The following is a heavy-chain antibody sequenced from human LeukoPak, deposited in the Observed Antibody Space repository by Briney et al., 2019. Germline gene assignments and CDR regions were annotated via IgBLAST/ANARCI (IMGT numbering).Heavy chain of an antibody. CDR2: ISGSGDST. Sequence: GGSLRLSCAASGFTFSSYSMNWVRQAPGKGLEWVSGISGSGDSTYYTDSVKGRFTISRDNSKNTLYLQMNSLRAEDTAIYYCAKSPYYFDSSGYYPTLDYWGQGTLVTVSS. J-gene: IGHJ4*02. CDR3: AKSPYYFDSSGYYPTLDY. CDR1: GFTFSSYS. D-gene: IGHD3-22*01. V-gene: IGHV3-23*01.